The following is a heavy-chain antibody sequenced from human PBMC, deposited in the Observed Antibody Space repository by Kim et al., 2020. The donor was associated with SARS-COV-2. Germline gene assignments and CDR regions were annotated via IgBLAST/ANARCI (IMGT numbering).Heavy chain of an antibody. CDR3: AKWAMVRGALSRGYYYG. D-gene: IGHD3-10*01. J-gene: IGHJ6*01. Sequence: GGSLRLSCAASGFTFSSYGMHWVRQAPGKGLEWVAVISYDGSNKYYADSVKGRFTISRDNSKNTLYLQMNSLRAEDTAVYYCAKWAMVRGALSRGYYYG. CDR1: GFTFSSYG. CDR2: ISYDGSNK. V-gene: IGHV3-30*18.